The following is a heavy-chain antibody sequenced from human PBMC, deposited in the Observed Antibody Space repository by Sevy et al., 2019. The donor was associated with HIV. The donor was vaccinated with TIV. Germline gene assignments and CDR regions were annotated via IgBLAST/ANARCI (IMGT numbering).Heavy chain of an antibody. CDR1: GFNFRNFW. CDR3: VRDKEVGASILDA. J-gene: IGHJ5*02. CDR2: IKQDGSEA. Sequence: GESLKISCVASGFNFRNFWMSWVRQAPGMGLEWVADIKQDGSEAYYVDSVKGRFTISRDNAKNSLYLQMNSLRDEDTAMYFCVRDKEVGASILDAWGQGTPVTVSS. D-gene: IGHD1-26*01. V-gene: IGHV3-7*03.